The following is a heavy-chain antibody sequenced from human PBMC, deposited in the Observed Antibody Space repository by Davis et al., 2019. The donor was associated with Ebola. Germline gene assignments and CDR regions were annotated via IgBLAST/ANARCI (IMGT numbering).Heavy chain of an antibody. CDR1: GGTFSSYA. CDR3: AKYGSYYLKGLPWD. J-gene: IGHJ4*02. V-gene: IGHV1-69*04. Sequence: AASVKVSCKASGGTFSSYAISWVRQAPGQGLEWMGRIIPILGIANYAQKFQGRVTITADKSTSTAYMELSSLRSEDTAVYYCAKYGSYYLKGLPWDWGQGTLVTASS. CDR2: IIPILGIA. D-gene: IGHD1-26*01.